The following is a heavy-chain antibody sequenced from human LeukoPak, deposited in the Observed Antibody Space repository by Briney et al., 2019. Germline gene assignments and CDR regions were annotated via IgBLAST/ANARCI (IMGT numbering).Heavy chain of an antibody. J-gene: IGHJ4*02. V-gene: IGHV1-2*02. CDR2: INPNNAGT. CDR1: GYTLTGYY. CDR3: ARVGASGY. D-gene: IGHD1-26*01. Sequence: ASVKVSCKASGYTLTGYYMHWVRPAPGPGLEWMGWINPNNAGTNYAQKFQGRVTMTRDTSISTAYMELSRLRSDDTAVYYCARVGASGYWGQGTLVTVSS.